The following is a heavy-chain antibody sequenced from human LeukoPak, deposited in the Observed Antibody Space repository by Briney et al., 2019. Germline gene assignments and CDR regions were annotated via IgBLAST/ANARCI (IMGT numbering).Heavy chain of an antibody. Sequence: SETLSLTCAVSGGSISSGGYSWSWIRQPPGKGLEWIGYIYHSGSTYYNPSLKSRVTISVDRSKNQFSLKLSSVTAADMAVYYCARDLYYYGSGSYYGAFDIWGQGTMVTVSS. CDR3: ARDLYYYGSGSYYGAFDI. J-gene: IGHJ3*02. V-gene: IGHV4-30-2*01. D-gene: IGHD3-10*01. CDR1: GGSISSGGYS. CDR2: IYHSGST.